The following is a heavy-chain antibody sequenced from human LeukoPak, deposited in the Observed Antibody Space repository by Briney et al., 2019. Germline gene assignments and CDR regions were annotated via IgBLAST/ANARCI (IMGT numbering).Heavy chain of an antibody. CDR3: ARVFVTLGYCSSTSCLGLFDP. D-gene: IGHD2-2*03. Sequence: ASVKVSCKASGYTFTSYYMHWVRQAPGQGLEWMGIINPSGGSTSYAQKFQGRVTMTRDTSTSTVYMELSSLRSEDTAVYYCARVFVTLGYCSSTSCLGLFDPWGQGTLVTVSS. CDR1: GYTFTSYY. V-gene: IGHV1-46*01. CDR2: INPSGGST. J-gene: IGHJ5*02.